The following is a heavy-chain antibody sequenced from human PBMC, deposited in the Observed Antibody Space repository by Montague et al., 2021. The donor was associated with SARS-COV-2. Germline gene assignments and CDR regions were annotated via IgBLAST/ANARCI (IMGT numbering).Heavy chain of an antibody. CDR3: ARFHYYDKNFDL. J-gene: IGHJ2*01. CDR2: IHDNFTA. D-gene: IGHD3-22*01. V-gene: IGHV4-59*01. CDR1: SASFIFYL. Sequence: SETLSLTCVFSSASFIFYLGSCTQRPPGGTLEFTCLIHDNFTAQYNPSLNSRVTLSVDTSKNQISLKLSHVTAADTAVYYCARFHYYDKNFDLWGRGTLVTLS.